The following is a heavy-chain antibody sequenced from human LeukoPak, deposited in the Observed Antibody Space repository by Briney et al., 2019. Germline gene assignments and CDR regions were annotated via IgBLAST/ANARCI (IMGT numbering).Heavy chain of an antibody. CDR3: ARDGDGYNHGY. CDR2: INPNRGGT. V-gene: IGHV1-2*02. CDR1: GYTFTGYY. Sequence: GASVKVSCKAFGYTFTGYYMQWVRQDPGQGLEWMGWINPNRGGTNYAQKFQGRVTMTRDTSISTVYMELTRLRSDDMAVYYCARDGDGYNHGYWGQGTLVTVSS. J-gene: IGHJ4*02. D-gene: IGHD5-24*01.